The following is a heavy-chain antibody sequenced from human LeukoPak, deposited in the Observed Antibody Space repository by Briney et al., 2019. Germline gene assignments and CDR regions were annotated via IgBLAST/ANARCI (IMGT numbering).Heavy chain of an antibody. CDR2: IYSGGST. J-gene: IGHJ4*02. Sequence: GGSLRLSCAASGFTVSSNYMSWVRQAPGKGLEWVSVIYSGGSTYYADSVKGRFTISRDNSKNTLYLQMNSLRAEDTAVYYCARDAYGSGWRYFEYWGQGTLVTVSS. CDR3: ARDAYGSGWRYFEY. CDR1: GFTVSSNY. D-gene: IGHD6-19*01. V-gene: IGHV3-66*01.